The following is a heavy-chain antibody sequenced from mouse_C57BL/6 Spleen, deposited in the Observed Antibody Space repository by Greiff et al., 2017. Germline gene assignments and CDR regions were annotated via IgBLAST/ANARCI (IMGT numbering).Heavy chain of an antibody. CDR2: IDPSDSYT. CDR3: ARWGSDDD. CDR1: GYTFTSYW. V-gene: IGHV1-50*01. J-gene: IGHJ2*01. Sequence: QVQLQQPGAELVKPGASVKLSCKASGYTFTSYWMQWVKQRPGQGLEWIGEIDPSDSYTNYNQKFKGKATLTVDTSSSTAYMQLSSLTSEDSAVYYCARWGSDDDWGQGTTLTVSS.